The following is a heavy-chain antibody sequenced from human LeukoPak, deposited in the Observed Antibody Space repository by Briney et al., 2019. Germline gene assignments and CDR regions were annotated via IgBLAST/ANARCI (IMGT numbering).Heavy chain of an antibody. CDR2: IKQDGSEK. D-gene: IGHD5-18*01. J-gene: IGHJ4*02. Sequence: GGSLRLSCAASGFTFSSYGMSWVRQAPGKGLEWVANIKQDGSEKYYVDSVKGRFTISRDNAKNSLYLQMNSLRAEDTAVYYCARRQLWGLSSDFDYWGQGTLVTVSS. V-gene: IGHV3-7*01. CDR1: GFTFSSYG. CDR3: ARRQLWGLSSDFDY.